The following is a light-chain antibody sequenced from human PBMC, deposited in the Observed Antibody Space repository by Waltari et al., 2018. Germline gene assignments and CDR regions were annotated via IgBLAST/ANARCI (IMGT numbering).Light chain of an antibody. CDR1: SSHLGGHNY. CDR2: DVN. J-gene: IGLJ2*01. Sequence: QSALTQPASVSGSPGQSITISCTGTSSHLGGHNYASWYQHNPGKAPKIMIYDVNDRPSGVSNRFSGSKSGNTASLTISGLQAEDEADYYCSSYRRSDIVVFGGGTKLTVL. V-gene: IGLV2-14*03. CDR3: SSYRRSDIVV.